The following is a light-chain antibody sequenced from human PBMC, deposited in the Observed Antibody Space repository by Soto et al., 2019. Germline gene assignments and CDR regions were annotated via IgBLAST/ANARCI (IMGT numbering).Light chain of an antibody. J-gene: IGKJ5*01. V-gene: IGKV3-11*01. CDR3: QQRSNWPPI. CDR1: QSVSSY. Sequence: EMVLTQSPATLSLSPGERATLACRASQSVSSYLAWYQQKPGQAPRLLSYDASHTATGIPARFSGSVSGTHFTLTTSSLEPEDFAVYYCQQRSNWPPIFGQGTRLQMK. CDR2: DAS.